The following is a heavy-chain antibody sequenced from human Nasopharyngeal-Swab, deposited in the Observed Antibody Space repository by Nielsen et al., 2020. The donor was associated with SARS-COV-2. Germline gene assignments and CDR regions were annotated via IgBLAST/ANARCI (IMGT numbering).Heavy chain of an antibody. CDR2: ISGSGGST. J-gene: IGHJ4*02. CDR3: AKDEVVVVYYYTFDY. D-gene: IGHD3-22*01. V-gene: IGHV3-23*01. Sequence: GGSLRLSCAASGFTFSSYAMSWVRQAPGKGLEWASAISGSGGSTYYADSVKGRFTISRDNSKNTLYLQMNSLRAEDTAVYYCAKDEVVVVYYYTFDYWGQGTLVTVSS. CDR1: GFTFSSYA.